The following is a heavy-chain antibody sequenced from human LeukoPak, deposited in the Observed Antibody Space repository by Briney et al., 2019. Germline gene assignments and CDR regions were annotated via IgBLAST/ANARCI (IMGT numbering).Heavy chain of an antibody. CDR2: INWNSGVT. J-gene: IGHJ1*01. Sequence: GGSLRLSCAASGFTFDDYGMSWVRQVPGRGLEWICGINWNSGVTGYADSVKGRFNISRDNAKNSLFLQMNSLRDEDTAFYYCARGDGPTVTADYFQNWGQGTLVTVS. CDR3: ARGDGPTVTADYFQN. V-gene: IGHV3-20*04. CDR1: GFTFDDYG. D-gene: IGHD4-17*01.